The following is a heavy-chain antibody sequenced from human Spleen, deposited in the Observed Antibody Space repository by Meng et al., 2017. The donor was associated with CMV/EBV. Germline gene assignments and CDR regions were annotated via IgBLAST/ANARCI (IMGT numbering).Heavy chain of an antibody. CDR2: ISANNGNT. Sequence: SGYTFNSYGMSWVRQAPGQGLEWMGRISANNGNTNYAQKFQGRVTMTTDTSTSTAYMELRSLRSDDTAVYYCARGVGVAGTRRLDYWGQGTLVTVSS. V-gene: IGHV1-18*01. CDR3: ARGVGVAGTRRLDY. J-gene: IGHJ4*02. CDR1: GYTFNSYG. D-gene: IGHD6-19*01.